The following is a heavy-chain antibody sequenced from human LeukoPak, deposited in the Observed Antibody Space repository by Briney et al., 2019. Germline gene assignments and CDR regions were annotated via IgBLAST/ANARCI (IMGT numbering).Heavy chain of an antibody. D-gene: IGHD3-9*01. J-gene: IGHJ4*02. V-gene: IGHV3-48*03. CDR1: GFTFSSYE. Sequence: PGGSLRLSCSACGFTFSSYEMNWVRQAPGKGLEWVSYISSSGSTIYYADSVKGRFAISRDNAKNSLYLQMNSLRAEDTAVYYCARDRRSSRYFDWLLFGYFNYWGQGTLVTVSS. CDR3: ARDRRSSRYFDWLLFGYFNY. CDR2: ISSSGSTI.